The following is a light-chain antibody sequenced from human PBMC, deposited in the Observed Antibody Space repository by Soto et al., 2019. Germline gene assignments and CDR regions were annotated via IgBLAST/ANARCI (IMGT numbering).Light chain of an antibody. CDR1: QSLLHSNGYTY. V-gene: IGKV2-28*01. CDR2: LGS. J-gene: IGKJ2*01. Sequence: DIVMTQSPLSLPVTPGEPASISCRSSQSLLHSNGYTYLDWYLQQPGQSPQLLIYLGSDRASGVPDRFSGSGAGTDFTLKISRVEAEDVGIYYCMQALQTPYTFGQGTKLEIK. CDR3: MQALQTPYT.